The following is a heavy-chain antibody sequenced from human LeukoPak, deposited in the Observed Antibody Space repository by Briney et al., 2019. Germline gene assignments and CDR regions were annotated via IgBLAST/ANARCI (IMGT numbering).Heavy chain of an antibody. J-gene: IGHJ4*02. D-gene: IGHD3-22*01. CDR2: INHSGST. Sequence: SETLSLTCAVYGGPFSGYYWSWIRQPPGKGLEWIGEINHSGSTNYNPSLKSRVTISVDTSKNQFSLKLSSVTAADTAVYYCASRRYYYDSMRHWGQGTLVTVSS. V-gene: IGHV4-34*01. CDR1: GGPFSGYY. CDR3: ASRRYYYDSMRH.